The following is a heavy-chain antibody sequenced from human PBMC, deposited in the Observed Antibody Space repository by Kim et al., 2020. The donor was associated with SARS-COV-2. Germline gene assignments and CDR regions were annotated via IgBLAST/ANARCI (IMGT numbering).Heavy chain of an antibody. D-gene: IGHD3-16*01. Sequence: NYNPSLKSRVTISVDTSKNQFSLKLRSVTAADTAVYYCARDPLGDYIFDYWGQGTLVTVSS. CDR3: ARDPLGDYIFDY. V-gene: IGHV4-34*01. J-gene: IGHJ4*02.